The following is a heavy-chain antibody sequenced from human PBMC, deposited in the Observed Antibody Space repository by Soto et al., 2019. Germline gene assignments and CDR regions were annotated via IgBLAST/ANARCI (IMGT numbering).Heavy chain of an antibody. Sequence: EVQLVESGGGLVQPGGSLRLSCAASGFTFSSYSMNWVRQAPGKGLEWVSYISSSSSTIYYADSVKGRFTISRDNAKNSLYLQMNSLRDEDTAVYYCARRELCHYYYGMDVWGQGTTVTVSS. CDR2: ISSSSSTI. V-gene: IGHV3-48*02. D-gene: IGHD1-26*01. J-gene: IGHJ6*02. CDR1: GFTFSSYS. CDR3: ARRELCHYYYGMDV.